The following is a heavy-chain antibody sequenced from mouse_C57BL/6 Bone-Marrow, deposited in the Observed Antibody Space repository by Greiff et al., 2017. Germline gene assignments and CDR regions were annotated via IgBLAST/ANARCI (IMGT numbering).Heavy chain of an antibody. CDR2: IFPGSGST. D-gene: IGHD2-9*01. V-gene: IGHV1-75*01. Sequence: VQLQQSGPELVKPGASVKISCKASGYTFTDYYINWVKQRPGQGLEWIGWIFPGSGSTYYNEKFKGKATLTVDKSSSTAYMFLSSLTSEDSAVYCCARLGLLWLPYYFDYWGQGTTLTVSS. J-gene: IGHJ2*01. CDR1: GYTFTDYY. CDR3: ARLGLLWLPYYFDY.